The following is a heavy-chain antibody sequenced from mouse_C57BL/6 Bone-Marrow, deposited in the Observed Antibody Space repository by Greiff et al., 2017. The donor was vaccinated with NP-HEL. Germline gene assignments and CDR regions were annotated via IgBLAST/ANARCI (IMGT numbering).Heavy chain of an antibody. CDR1: GFNIKDYY. CDR2: IDPEDGDT. J-gene: IGHJ3*01. Sequence: VHVKQSGAELVRPGASVKLSCTASGFNIKDYYMHWVKQRPEQGLEWIGRIDPEDGDTEYAPKFQGKATMTADTSSNTAYLQLSSLTSEDTAVYYCTKGLWLSAYWGQGTLVTVSA. D-gene: IGHD2-2*01. CDR3: TKGLWLSAY. V-gene: IGHV14-1*01.